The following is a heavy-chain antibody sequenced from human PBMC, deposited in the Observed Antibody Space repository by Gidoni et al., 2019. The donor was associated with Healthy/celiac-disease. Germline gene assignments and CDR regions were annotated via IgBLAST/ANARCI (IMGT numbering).Heavy chain of an antibody. Sequence: QLQLQESGSGLVKPSQTLSLTCAVSGGSISSGGYSWSWIRQPPGKGLEWIGYIYHSGSTYYNPSLKSRVTISVDRSKNQFSLKLSSVTAADTAVYYCASYTVKHERTFDYWGQGTLVTVSS. CDR3: ASYTVKHERTFDY. J-gene: IGHJ4*02. CDR2: IYHSGST. CDR1: GGSISSGGYS. V-gene: IGHV4-30-2*01. D-gene: IGHD4-17*01.